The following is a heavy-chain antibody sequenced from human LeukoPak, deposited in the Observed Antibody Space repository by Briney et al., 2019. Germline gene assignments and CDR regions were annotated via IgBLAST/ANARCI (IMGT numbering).Heavy chain of an antibody. CDR1: GYTFTGYY. CDR3: ASFYYDILTGWSYGMDV. V-gene: IGHV1-2*02. D-gene: IGHD3-9*01. J-gene: IGHJ6*02. CDR2: INPNSGDT. Sequence: ASVRVSCKASGYTFTGYYIHWVRQAPGQGLEWMGWINPNSGDTHYAQKFQGRVTMTRDTSISTAYMELSRLRSDDTAVYYCASFYYDILTGWSYGMDVWGQGTTVTVSS.